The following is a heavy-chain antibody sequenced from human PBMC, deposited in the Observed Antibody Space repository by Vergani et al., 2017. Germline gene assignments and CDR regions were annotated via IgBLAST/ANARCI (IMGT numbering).Heavy chain of an antibody. CDR3: ARDRRYNWNPGGMDV. Sequence: QVQLQESGPGLVKPSETLSLTCTVSGGSISSYYWSWIRQPPGKGLEWIGYIYYSGSTNYNPSLKSRVTISVDTSKNQFSLKLSSVTAADTAVYYCARDRRYNWNPGGMDVWGQGP. J-gene: IGHJ6*02. D-gene: IGHD1-20*01. V-gene: IGHV4-59*01. CDR2: IYYSGST. CDR1: GGSISSYY.